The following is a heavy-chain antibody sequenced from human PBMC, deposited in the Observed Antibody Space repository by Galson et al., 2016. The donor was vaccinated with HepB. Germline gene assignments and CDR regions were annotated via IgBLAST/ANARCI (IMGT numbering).Heavy chain of an antibody. CDR3: ARGASYYGSGRGPYYFVMDV. CDR1: GYTFTNYY. V-gene: IGHV1-46*01. D-gene: IGHD3-10*01. J-gene: IGHJ6*02. Sequence: SVKVSCKASGYTFTNYYVHCVRQAPGQGLEWMGIINPSGGSTTYAQKFQGRITMTRDTSTSTVYMELSSLRFEDTAVYYCARGASYYGSGRGPYYFVMDVWGQGTTVTVSS. CDR2: INPSGGST.